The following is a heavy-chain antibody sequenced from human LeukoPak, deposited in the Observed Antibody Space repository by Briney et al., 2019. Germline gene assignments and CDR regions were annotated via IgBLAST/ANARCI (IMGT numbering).Heavy chain of an antibody. CDR3: ARHGGGFGSGTYYNFDY. CDR1: GGSTSSYF. V-gene: IGHV4-59*08. D-gene: IGHD3-10*01. J-gene: IGHJ4*02. CDR2: IYYSGST. Sequence: PSETLSLTCTVSGGSTSSYFWSWIRQPPGKGLEWIGYIYYSGSTNYNPSLKSRVTISVDTSMHQFSLKLTSVTAADTAVYYCARHGGGFGSGTYYNFDYWGQGTLVTVSS.